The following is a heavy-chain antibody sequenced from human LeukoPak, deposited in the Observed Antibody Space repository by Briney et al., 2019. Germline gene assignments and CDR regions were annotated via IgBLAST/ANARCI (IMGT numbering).Heavy chain of an antibody. J-gene: IGHJ5*02. D-gene: IGHD3-9*01. Sequence: SETLSLTCTVSGGSISSGGYYWSWIRQHPGKGLEWIGYIYYSGSTYYNPSLKSRVTISVDTPKNQFSLKLSSVTAADTAVYYCAGAQILTGYSTNYNWFDPWGQGTLVTVSS. CDR3: AGAQILTGYSTNYNWFDP. CDR2: IYYSGST. CDR1: GGSISSGGYY. V-gene: IGHV4-31*03.